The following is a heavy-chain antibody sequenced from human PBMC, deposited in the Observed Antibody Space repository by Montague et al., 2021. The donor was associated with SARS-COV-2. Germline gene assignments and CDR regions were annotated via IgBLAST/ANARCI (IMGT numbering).Heavy chain of an antibody. D-gene: IGHD4-11*01. CDR2: INHYGST. CDR3: ARGLPVTTLFYYFGMDV. V-gene: IGHV4-34*01. CDR1: GASFSGNY. J-gene: IGHJ6*02. Sequence: SETLSPTCAVYGASFSGNYWSWIRQPPGKGLEWIGEINHYGSTNYNPSLKSRVTMSVDTSKNQFSLKLSSVTAADTAVYYCARGLPVTTLFYYFGMDVWGQGTTVTVSS.